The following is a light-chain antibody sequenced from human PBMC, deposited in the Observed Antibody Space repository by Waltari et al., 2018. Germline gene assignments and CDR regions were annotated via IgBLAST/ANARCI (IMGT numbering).Light chain of an antibody. J-gene: IGKJ1*01. CDR2: GAS. CDR3: QQYSSSLWT. V-gene: IGKV3-20*01. Sequence: DIVLTQSPGTLSLSPGEEATLSCRASQSVDSSFLAWYQQKPGQAPRLLMSGASNRATGTPDRFRGSGSGTDFTLTISRLEPEDFAVYYCQQYSSSLWTFGQGTKVEIK. CDR1: QSVDSSF.